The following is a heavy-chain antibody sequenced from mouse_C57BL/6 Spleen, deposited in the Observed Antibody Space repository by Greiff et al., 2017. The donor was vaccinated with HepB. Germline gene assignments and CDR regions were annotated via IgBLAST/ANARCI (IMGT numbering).Heavy chain of an antibody. D-gene: IGHD2-3*01. Sequence: VQLQQSGAELVKPGASVKLSCKASGYTFTSYWMHWVKQRPGQGLEWIGMIHPNSGSTNYNEKFKSKATLTVDKSSSTAYMQLSSLTSEDSAVYYCARGAVDGYSFFAYWGQGTLVTVSA. CDR2: IHPNSGST. CDR3: ARGAVDGYSFFAY. J-gene: IGHJ3*01. CDR1: GYTFTSYW. V-gene: IGHV1-64*01.